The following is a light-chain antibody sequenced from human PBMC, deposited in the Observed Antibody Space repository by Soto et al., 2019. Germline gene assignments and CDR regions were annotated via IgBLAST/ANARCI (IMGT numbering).Light chain of an antibody. V-gene: IGLV2-14*01. CDR3: SSYTSSGTLVV. CDR2: DVS. J-gene: IGLJ2*01. Sequence: QSALTQPASVSGSPGQSITISCTGTSSDVGGYNYVSWYQQHPGKAPKLMIYDVSNRPSGVSNRFSGSKSGNPATLTISGLNAEDEDDYYCSSYTSSGTLVVFGGGTKLTVL. CDR1: SSDVGGYNY.